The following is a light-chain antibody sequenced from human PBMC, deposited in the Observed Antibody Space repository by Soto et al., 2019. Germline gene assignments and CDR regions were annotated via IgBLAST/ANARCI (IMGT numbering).Light chain of an antibody. CDR3: QQSYSTPIT. CDR1: QSISSW. V-gene: IGKV1-5*01. CDR2: DAS. J-gene: IGKJ5*01. Sequence: QMTQSPSTLSASVGDRVTITCRASQSISSWLAWYQQKPGKAPKLLIYDASSLESGVPSRFSGSGSGTEFTLTISSLQPEDFATYYCQQSYSTPITFGQGTRLEI.